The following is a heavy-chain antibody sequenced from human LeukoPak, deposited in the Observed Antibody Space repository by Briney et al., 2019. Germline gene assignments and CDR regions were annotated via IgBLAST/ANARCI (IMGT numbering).Heavy chain of an antibody. D-gene: IGHD3-16*01. CDR1: GFTFRSYA. J-gene: IGHJ4*02. CDR3: TRSGTRLGTDFDY. V-gene: IGHV3-21*01. Sequence: GGSLRLSCAGSGFTFRSYAMDWVRQAPGKGLEWVSSINENSRYTYYADSVKGRFTISIDNAKNSLYLQMNSLRVGDTAVYYCTRSGTRLGTDFDYWGQGTLVTVSS. CDR2: INENSRYT.